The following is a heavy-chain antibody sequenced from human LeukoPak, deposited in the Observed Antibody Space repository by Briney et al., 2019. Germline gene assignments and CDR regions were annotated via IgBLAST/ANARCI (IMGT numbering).Heavy chain of an antibody. D-gene: IGHD1-26*01. CDR3: ARGEPDGFDP. J-gene: IGHJ5*02. Sequence: SETLSLTCTVSGGSISSYYWSWIRQPPWKGLEWIGYIYYSGSTNCNPSLKSRVTISVDTSKNQFSLKLSSVTAADTAVYYCARGEPDGFDPWGQGTLVTVSS. CDR2: IYYSGST. V-gene: IGHV4-59*01. CDR1: GGSISSYY.